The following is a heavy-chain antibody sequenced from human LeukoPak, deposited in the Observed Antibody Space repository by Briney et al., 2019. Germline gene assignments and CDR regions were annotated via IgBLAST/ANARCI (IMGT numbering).Heavy chain of an antibody. CDR2: IYYSGST. J-gene: IGHJ2*01. CDR1: GGSISSYY. CDR3: ARGYWYFDL. Sequence: SETLSLTCTVSGGSISSYYWSWIRQPPGKGLEWIGYIYYSGSTNYNPSLKSRVTISVDTSKNQFSLKLSSVTAADTAVYYCARGYWYFDLWGRGTLVTVSS. V-gene: IGHV4-59*08.